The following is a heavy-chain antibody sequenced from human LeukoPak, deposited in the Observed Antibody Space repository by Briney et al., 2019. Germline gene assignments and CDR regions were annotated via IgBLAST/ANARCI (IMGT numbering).Heavy chain of an antibody. CDR2: IYYSGNT. J-gene: IGHJ5*02. Sequence: PSETLSLTCTVSGGSISSYSWSWVRQPPGKGLEWIGYIYYSGNTYYNPSLKSRLTISLDTSKNQFSLKLSSVTAADTAVYYCARFTVKDWFDPWGQGTLVAVSS. CDR3: ARFTVKDWFDP. CDR1: GGSISSYS. V-gene: IGHV4-59*12. D-gene: IGHD4-11*01.